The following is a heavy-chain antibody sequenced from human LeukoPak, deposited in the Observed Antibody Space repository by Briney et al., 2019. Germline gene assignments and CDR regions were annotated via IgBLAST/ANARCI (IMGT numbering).Heavy chain of an antibody. J-gene: IGHJ4*02. CDR2: TKQDGSEQ. Sequence: GGSLRLSCAASGFPFSGYWMDWVRQAPGKGMEWVANTKQDGSEQYYADSAKGRFTISRDNAKNALYLQMNSLRAEDTAVYYCSRSLEYWGQGALVTVSS. CDR3: SRSLEY. CDR1: GFPFSGYW. V-gene: IGHV3-7*01.